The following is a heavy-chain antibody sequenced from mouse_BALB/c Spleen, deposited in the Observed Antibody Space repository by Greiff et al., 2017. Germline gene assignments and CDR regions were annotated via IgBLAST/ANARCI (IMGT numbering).Heavy chain of an antibody. J-gene: IGHJ3*01. CDR1: GYTFTSYV. CDR3: AREGTMITTPFAY. CDR2: INPYNDGT. D-gene: IGHD2-4*01. V-gene: IGHV1-14*01. Sequence: EVKLMESGPELVKPGASVKMSCKASGYTFTSYVMHWVKQKPGQGLEWIGYINPYNDGTKYNEKFKGKATLTSDKSSSTAYMELSSLTSEDSAVYYCAREGTMITTPFAYWGQGTLVTVSA.